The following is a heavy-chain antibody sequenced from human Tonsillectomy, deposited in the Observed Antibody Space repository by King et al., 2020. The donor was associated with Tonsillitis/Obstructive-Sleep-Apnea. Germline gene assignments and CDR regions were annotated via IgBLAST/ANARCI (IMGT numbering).Heavy chain of an antibody. Sequence: VQLQESGPGLVKPSETLSLTCTVSGGSISSYYWSWIRQPPGKGLEWIGYIYYSGSTNYNPSLKSRVTISVDTSKNQFSLKLSSVTAADTAVYYCASALGLSGSYRFDYWGQGTLVTVSS. V-gene: IGHV4-59*01. CDR2: IYYSGST. CDR3: ASALGLSGSYRFDY. CDR1: GGSISSYY. D-gene: IGHD1-26*01. J-gene: IGHJ4*02.